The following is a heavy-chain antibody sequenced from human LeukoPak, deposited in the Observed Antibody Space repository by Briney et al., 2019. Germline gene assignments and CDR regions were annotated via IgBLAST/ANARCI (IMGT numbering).Heavy chain of an antibody. D-gene: IGHD3-22*01. Sequence: ASVKVSCKASGYTFTGYYMHWVRQAPGQGLEWMGWINPNSGGTNYAQKFQGRVTVTRDTSISTAYMELSRLRSDDTAVYYCAREGYYYDSSGYLFDYWGQGTLVTVSS. CDR3: AREGYYYDSSGYLFDY. V-gene: IGHV1-2*02. CDR2: INPNSGGT. CDR1: GYTFTGYY. J-gene: IGHJ4*02.